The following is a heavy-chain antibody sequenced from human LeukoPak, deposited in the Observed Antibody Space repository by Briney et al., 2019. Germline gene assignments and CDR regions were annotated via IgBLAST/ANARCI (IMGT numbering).Heavy chain of an antibody. CDR1: GYTFTGYY. J-gene: IGHJ5*02. CDR3: ARDCPLLVVPAAPDGFYP. V-gene: IGHV1-2*02. D-gene: IGHD2-2*01. Sequence: ASVKVSCKASGYTFTGYYMHWVRQAPGQGLEWMGWINPNSGGTNYAQKFQGRVTMTRDTSISTAYMELSRLRSDDTAVYYCARDCPLLVVPAAPDGFYPWGQGTLVTVSS. CDR2: INPNSGGT.